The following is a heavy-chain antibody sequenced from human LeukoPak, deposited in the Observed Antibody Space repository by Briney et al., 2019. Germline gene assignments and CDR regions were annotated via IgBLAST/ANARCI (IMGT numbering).Heavy chain of an antibody. Sequence: ASVKVSCKASGYTFTSYYMHWVRQAPGQGLEWMGIINPSGGSTSYAQKFQGRVTMTRDTSTSTVYMELSRLRSDDTAVYYCARELLWFGESWGQGTLVTVSS. CDR3: ARELLWFGES. V-gene: IGHV1-46*01. CDR2: INPSGGST. CDR1: GYTFTSYY. D-gene: IGHD3-10*01. J-gene: IGHJ5*02.